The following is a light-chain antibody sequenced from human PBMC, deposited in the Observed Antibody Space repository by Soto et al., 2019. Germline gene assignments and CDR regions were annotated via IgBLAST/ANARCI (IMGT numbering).Light chain of an antibody. CDR1: SSDVGGYNY. CDR2: DVS. CDR3: SSYTSSNYVV. J-gene: IGLJ2*01. V-gene: IGLV2-14*01. Sequence: QSVLTQPASVSGSPGQSITISCTGTSSDVGGYNYVSWYQQHPGKAPKLMIYDVSNRPSGVSNRFSGSKSGNTASLTISGLQAEDEADYYCSSYTSSNYVVFGGGTKLTVL.